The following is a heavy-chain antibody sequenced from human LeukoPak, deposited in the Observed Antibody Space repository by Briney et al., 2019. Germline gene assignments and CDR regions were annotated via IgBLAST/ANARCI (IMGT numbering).Heavy chain of an antibody. Sequence: PGGSLRLSCAASGFTFSSYAMHWVRQAPGKGLEWVAVISYDVSNKYYADSVKGRFTISRDNAKNSLYLQMNSLRAEDTAVYYCARQFIDYNILTGYYSYFDYWGQGTLVTVSS. V-gene: IGHV3-30*04. CDR1: GFTFSSYA. J-gene: IGHJ4*02. CDR3: ARQFIDYNILTGYYSYFDY. CDR2: ISYDVSNK. D-gene: IGHD3-9*01.